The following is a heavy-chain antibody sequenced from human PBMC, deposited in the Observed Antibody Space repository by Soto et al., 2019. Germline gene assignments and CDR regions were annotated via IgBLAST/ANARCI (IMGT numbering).Heavy chain of an antibody. Sequence: QIQLVQSGPEVKKPGASVRVSCKASGYTFSDHGFSWVRQGPGQGLEWLGWISAYNGDTVYAQKFQGRVTMTTDTSTSRAYMELRSLRSDDTAVYYCAKDRPRLTQQLNGVAWGQGTLVTVSS. V-gene: IGHV1-18*01. D-gene: IGHD2-8*01. CDR1: GYTFSDHG. J-gene: IGHJ5*02. CDR2: ISAYNGDT. CDR3: AKDRPRLTQQLNGVA.